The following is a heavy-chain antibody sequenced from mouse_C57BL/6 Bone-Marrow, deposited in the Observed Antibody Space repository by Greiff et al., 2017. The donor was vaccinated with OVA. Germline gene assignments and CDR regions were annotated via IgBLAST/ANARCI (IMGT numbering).Heavy chain of an antibody. CDR2: ISYDGSN. Sequence: EVQLQQSGPGLVKPSQSLSLTCSVTGYSITSGYYWYWIRQFPGNILEWMGYISYDGSNNYNPSLKNRITITRDTSKNQFFLKLNSVTTEDTATYYCARDGTFYAMDYWGQGTSVTVSS. D-gene: IGHD1-1*02. J-gene: IGHJ4*01. CDR3: ARDGTFYAMDY. CDR1: GYSITSGYY. V-gene: IGHV3-6*01.